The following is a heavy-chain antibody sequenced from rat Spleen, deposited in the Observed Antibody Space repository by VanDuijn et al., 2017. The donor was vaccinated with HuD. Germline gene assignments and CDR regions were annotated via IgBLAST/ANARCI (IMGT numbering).Heavy chain of an antibody. V-gene: IGHV5-29*01. CDR3: ARHTEALWYFDF. CDR1: GFTFSDYY. CDR2: ISYDGSST. J-gene: IGHJ1*01. D-gene: IGHD1-11*01. Sequence: EVQLVESDGGLVQPGRSLKLSCAASGFTFSDYYMAWVRQAPTKGLEWVATISYDGSSTYYRDSVKGRFTISRDNAKSTLYLQMDSLRSEDTATYYCARHTEALWYFDFWGPGTMVTVSS.